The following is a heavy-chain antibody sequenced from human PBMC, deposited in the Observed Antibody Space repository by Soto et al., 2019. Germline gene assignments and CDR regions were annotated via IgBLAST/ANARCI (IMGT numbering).Heavy chain of an antibody. V-gene: IGHV3-33*01. CDR2: IWYDGSNK. J-gene: IGHJ5*02. Sequence: GGSLRLSCAASGFTFSSYGMHWVRQAPGKGLEWVAVIWYDGSNKYYADSVKGRFTISRDNSKNTLYLQMNSLRAEDTAVYYCARDSVAGPDYNWFDPWGQGTLVTVSS. CDR1: GFTFSSYG. D-gene: IGHD6-19*01. CDR3: ARDSVAGPDYNWFDP.